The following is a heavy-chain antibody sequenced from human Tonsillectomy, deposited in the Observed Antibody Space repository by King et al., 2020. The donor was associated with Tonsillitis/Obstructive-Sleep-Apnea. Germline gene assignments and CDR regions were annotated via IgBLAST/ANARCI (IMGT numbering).Heavy chain of an antibody. J-gene: IGHJ3*02. CDR1: GGSISGYY. CDR3: AREGEAFDAFDI. V-gene: IGHV4-59*01. D-gene: IGHD3-16*01. CDR2: IYFSGST. Sequence: QLQESGPRLVKPSETLSLTCTVSGGSISGYYWTWIRQPPGKGLEWIGYIYFSGSTKYNPSLKSRVTISVDTSKNQFSLRLSSVTAADTAVYYCAREGEAFDAFDIWGQGTMVTVSS.